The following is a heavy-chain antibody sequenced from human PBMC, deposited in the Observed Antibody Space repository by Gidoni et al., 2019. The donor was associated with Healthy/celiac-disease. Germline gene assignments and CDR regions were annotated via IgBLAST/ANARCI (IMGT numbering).Heavy chain of an antibody. CDR1: GGSFSDYY. Sequence: QVQLQQWGAGLLKPSETLSLTCAVYGGSFSDYYWSWIRQPPGKGLECIGEIDHRGSTNYNPSLKSRVTISVDTSKNQFSLKLNSVTAADTAVYYCARVEYQLLGRLGYYYMDVWGKGTTVTVSS. J-gene: IGHJ6*03. CDR3: ARVEYQLLGRLGYYYMDV. V-gene: IGHV4-34*01. D-gene: IGHD2-2*01. CDR2: IDHRGST.